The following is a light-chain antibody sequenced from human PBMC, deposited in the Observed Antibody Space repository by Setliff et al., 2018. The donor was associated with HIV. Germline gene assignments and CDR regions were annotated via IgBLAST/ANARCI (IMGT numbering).Light chain of an antibody. CDR2: EVS. V-gene: IGLV2-23*02. Sequence: QSVLTQPASVSGSPGQSITISCTGTSSDVGSYNLVSWYQQHPGKAPKVMIYEVSKRPSGVSNRFSGSKSGNTASLTISGLQAEDEADYYCCSYAGGSTLVFGGGTK. CDR3: CSYAGGSTLV. CDR1: SSDVGSYNL. J-gene: IGLJ2*01.